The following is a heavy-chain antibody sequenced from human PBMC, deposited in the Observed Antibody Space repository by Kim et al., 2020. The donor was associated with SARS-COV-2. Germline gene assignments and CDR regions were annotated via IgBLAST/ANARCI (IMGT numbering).Heavy chain of an antibody. D-gene: IGHD5-12*01. CDR3: ARDLGGYDNLGGGDY. CDR2: INPSGGST. CDR1: GYTFTSYY. J-gene: IGHJ4*02. Sequence: ASVKVSCKASGYTFTSYYMHWVRQAPGQGLEWMGIINPSGGSTSYAQKFQGRVTMTRDTSTSTVYMELSSLRSEDTAVYYCARDLGGYDNLGGGDYWGQGTLVTVSS. V-gene: IGHV1-46*01.